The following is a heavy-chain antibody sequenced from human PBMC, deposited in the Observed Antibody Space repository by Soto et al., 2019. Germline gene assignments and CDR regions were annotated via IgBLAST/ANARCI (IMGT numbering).Heavy chain of an antibody. D-gene: IGHD2-8*01. Sequence: QITLKESGPTLVRPTQTLTLTCTFSGFSLSTTGVGVGWIRQPPGKALEWLALIYWDDDKRYSPSLKSRLTITKDTSKNEVILTMTNMDPVDTATYYCAQRLRDYGVGRERANCFDPWGQGTLVSVSS. CDR2: IYWDDDK. V-gene: IGHV2-5*02. J-gene: IGHJ5*02. CDR3: AQRLRDYGVGRERANCFDP. CDR1: GFSLSTTGVG.